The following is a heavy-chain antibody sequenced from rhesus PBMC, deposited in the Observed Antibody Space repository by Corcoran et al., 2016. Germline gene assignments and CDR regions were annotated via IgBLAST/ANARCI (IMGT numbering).Heavy chain of an antibody. D-gene: IGHD4-11*01. V-gene: IGHV4-80*01. CDR2: VNGDGGST. Sequence: QVQLKESGPGLVRPSETLSLTCAVSGASISRSWWSWLRQPLGQGLEWIGEVNGDGGSTDANPSLGSRVSISKDASNNQFSLKLTSVTAADTAMYYCARDDNNNGDWHFDFWGPGTPIIISS. J-gene: IGHJ2*01. CDR3: ARDDNNNGDWHFDF. CDR1: GASISRSW.